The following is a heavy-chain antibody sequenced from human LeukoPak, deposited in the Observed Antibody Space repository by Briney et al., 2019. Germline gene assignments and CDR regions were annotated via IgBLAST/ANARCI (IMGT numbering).Heavy chain of an antibody. V-gene: IGHV3-23*01. J-gene: IGHJ4*02. Sequence: PGGSLRLSCAASGFTFSSYAMSWVRQAPGEGLEWVSAISGSGGSTYYADSVKGRFTISRDNSKNTLYLQMNSLRAEDTAVYYCAKDLTPFDVSTFDYWGQGTLVTVSS. CDR1: GFTFSSYA. D-gene: IGHD1-14*01. CDR3: AKDLTPFDVSTFDY. CDR2: ISGSGGST.